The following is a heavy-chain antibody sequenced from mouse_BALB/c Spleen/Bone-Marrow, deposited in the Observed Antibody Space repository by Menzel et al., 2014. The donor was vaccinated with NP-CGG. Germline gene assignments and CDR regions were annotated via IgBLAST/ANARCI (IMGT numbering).Heavy chain of an antibody. J-gene: IGHJ3*01. D-gene: IGHD2-2*01. Sequence: EVKGQQSGAELGKPGASAKLSSTASGFNIKDTYMHWGKQRPEQGLEWTGRIDPANGNTKYDPKFQGKATITADTSSNTAYLQLSSLTSGDTAVYYCARGYGGFAYWGQGTLVTVSA. CDR2: IDPANGNT. CDR3: ARGYGGFAY. CDR1: GFNIKDTY. V-gene: IGHV14-3*02.